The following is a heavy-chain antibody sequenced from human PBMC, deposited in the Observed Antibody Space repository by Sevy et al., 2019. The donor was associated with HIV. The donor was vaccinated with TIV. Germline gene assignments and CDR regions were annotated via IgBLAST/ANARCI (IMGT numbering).Heavy chain of an antibody. J-gene: IGHJ6*02. Sequence: GGSLRLSCAASGFTFSSYAMHWVRQAPGKGLEWVAVISYDGSNKYYADSVKGRFTISRDNSKNTLYLQMNSLRAEDTAVYYCARDRRLYAASQNYYYYYGMDVWGQGTTVTVSS. V-gene: IGHV3-30-3*01. CDR1: GFTFSSYA. D-gene: IGHD2-8*01. CDR2: ISYDGSNK. CDR3: ARDRRLYAASQNYYYYYGMDV.